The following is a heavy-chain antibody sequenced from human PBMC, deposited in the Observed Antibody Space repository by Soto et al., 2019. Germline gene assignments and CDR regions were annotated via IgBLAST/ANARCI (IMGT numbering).Heavy chain of an antibody. J-gene: IGHJ4*02. CDR2: SSGSNNTI. Sequence: LRLSCAASGFTVSANAMSWVRQAPGMGLEVVSHSSGSNNTIYYSDSVQARFTIFSDNANNTLSLQTNSLRAEDTAVYYCAKVGYDTFGYYLRTFDCWGQGTLVTVSS. D-gene: IGHD3-3*01. CDR1: GFTVSANA. V-gene: IGHV3-23*01. CDR3: AKVGYDTFGYYLRTFDC.